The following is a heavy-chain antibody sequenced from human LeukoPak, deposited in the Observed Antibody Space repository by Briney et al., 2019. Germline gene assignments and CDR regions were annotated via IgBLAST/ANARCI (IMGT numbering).Heavy chain of an antibody. CDR3: AHSMALRYFDWLPSSYYFDY. V-gene: IGHV2-5*02. Sequence: SGPTLVKPTQTITLTSTFTGFSLSTSGVGVGCIRQPPGKALQWLALIYWDDDKRYSPSLKSRLTITKDTSKNQVDLTMTNMDPVDTATYYCAHSMALRYFDWLPSSYYFDYWGQGTLVTVSS. CDR1: GFSLSTSGVG. CDR2: IYWDDDK. D-gene: IGHD3-9*01. J-gene: IGHJ4*02.